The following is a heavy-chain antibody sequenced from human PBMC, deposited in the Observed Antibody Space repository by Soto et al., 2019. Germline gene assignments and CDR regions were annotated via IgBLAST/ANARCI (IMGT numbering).Heavy chain of an antibody. CDR2: IYWDDDK. V-gene: IGHV2-5*02. J-gene: IGHJ4*02. Sequence: QITLKESGPTLVKPTQTLTLTCTFSGFSLSTSGVGVGWIRQPPGKALEWLALIYWDDDKRYSPSLKSRLTITKDSSKNQVVLTMTNMDPVDTATYYCAHVYGGYDNFAYWGQGTLVTVSS. D-gene: IGHD5-12*01. CDR1: GFSLSTSGVG. CDR3: AHVYGGYDNFAY.